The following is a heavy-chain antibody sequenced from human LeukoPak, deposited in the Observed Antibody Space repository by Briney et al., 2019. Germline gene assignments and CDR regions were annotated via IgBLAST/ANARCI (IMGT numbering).Heavy chain of an antibody. D-gene: IGHD6-13*01. Sequence: GGSLRLSCAASGFTFSSYEMNWVRQAPGEGLEWVSYISSSGSTIYYADSVKGRFTISRDNAKNSLYLQMNSLRAEDTAVYYCARDATTEVGTVYMDVWGKGTTVTISS. CDR1: GFTFSSYE. J-gene: IGHJ6*03. V-gene: IGHV3-48*03. CDR2: ISSSGSTI. CDR3: ARDATTEVGTVYMDV.